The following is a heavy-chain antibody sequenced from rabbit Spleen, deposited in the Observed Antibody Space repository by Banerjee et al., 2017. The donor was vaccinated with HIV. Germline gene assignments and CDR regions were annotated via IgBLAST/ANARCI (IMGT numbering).Heavy chain of an antibody. D-gene: IGHD6-1*01. CDR1: GFSFSSSYW. Sequence: QSLEESGGDLVKPGASLTLTCTASGFSFSSSYWIWWVRQATGKGLEWIARIDGGSGTKTASATCAICPLSLPNAPTTLVLQLISLPAADAAASYFVGAGDYSFSCIKLWGPGTLVTVS. CDR2: IDGGSGTKT. J-gene: IGHJ4*01. CDR3: VGAGDYSFSCIKL. V-gene: IGHV1S40*01.